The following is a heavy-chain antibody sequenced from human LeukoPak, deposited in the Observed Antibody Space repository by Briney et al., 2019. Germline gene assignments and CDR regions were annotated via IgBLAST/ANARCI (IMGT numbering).Heavy chain of an antibody. CDR1: GFTFGSHA. V-gene: IGHV3-23*01. CDR3: GKTTVGYSSGQKPAWPVDY. CDR2: TFGSGGRP. J-gene: IGHJ4*02. D-gene: IGHD5-18*01. Sequence: GGSLRLSCEASGFTFGSHAMYWVRQAPGKGLEWVAGTFGSGGRPHYADPVQGRFTISRDNSRNTVYLHINSLRAEDTAVYYCGKTTVGYSSGQKPAWPVDYWGQGTLVTVSS.